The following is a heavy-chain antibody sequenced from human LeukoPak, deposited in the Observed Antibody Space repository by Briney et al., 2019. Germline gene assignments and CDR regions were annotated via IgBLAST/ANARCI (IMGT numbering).Heavy chain of an antibody. CDR1: GGSFSGYY. Sequence: SETLSLTCAVYGGSFSGYYWSWIRQPPGKGLEWIGEINHSGSTNYNPSLKSRVTISVDTSKNQFSLKLSSVTAADTAVYYCARRLLLGSRFDYWGQGTLVTVSS. V-gene: IGHV4-34*01. D-gene: IGHD3-16*01. CDR3: ARRLLLGSRFDY. CDR2: INHSGST. J-gene: IGHJ4*02.